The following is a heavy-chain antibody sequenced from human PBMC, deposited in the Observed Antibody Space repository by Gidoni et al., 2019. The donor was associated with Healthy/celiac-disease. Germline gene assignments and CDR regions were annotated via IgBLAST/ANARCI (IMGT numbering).Heavy chain of an antibody. CDR3: ARAYFDWAQVHRNDYDYMDV. Sequence: QLQLQESGPGLVTPSETLSLTCTVSGGSISSYYWRWIRQPPGKGLEWIGYIYDSGSTNYNPSIKSRVTISEDTSKNQCDLKLSSVTAADTAVYYWARAYFDWAQVHRNDYDYMDVWGKGTTVTVSS. J-gene: IGHJ6*03. CDR2: IYDSGST. D-gene: IGHD3-9*01. V-gene: IGHV4-59*01. CDR1: GGSISSYY.